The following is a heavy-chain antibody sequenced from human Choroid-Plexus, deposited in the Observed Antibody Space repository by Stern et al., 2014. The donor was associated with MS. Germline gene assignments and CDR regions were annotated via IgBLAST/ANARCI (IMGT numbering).Heavy chain of an antibody. CDR3: AKDRQYLTYFFDH. Sequence: VQLEESGGGVVQPGRTLRLSCVASGFTLGSCAMHWVRQAPGKGLEWVAGLSYDGSNKYYADSVKGRFTIPRDNSQNTLYMQMSSLRPEDTAMYYCAKDRQYLTYFFDHWGQGSLVTVSS. J-gene: IGHJ5*02. V-gene: IGHV3-30*18. CDR2: LSYDGSNK. D-gene: IGHD2/OR15-2a*01. CDR1: GFTLGSCA.